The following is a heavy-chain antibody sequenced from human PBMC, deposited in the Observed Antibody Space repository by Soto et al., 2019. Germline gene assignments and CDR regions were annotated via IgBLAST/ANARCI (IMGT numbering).Heavy chain of an antibody. CDR1: GGSISSSSYY. D-gene: IGHD1-26*01. V-gene: IGHV4-39*01. CDR3: ARGPPAVGATKLLDY. Sequence: SETLSLTCTVSGGSISSSSYYWGWIRQPPGKGLEWIGSIYYSGSTYYNPSLKSRVTISVDTSKNQFSLKLSSVTAADTAVYYCARGPPAVGATKLLDYWGQGTLVTVSS. J-gene: IGHJ4*02. CDR2: IYYSGST.